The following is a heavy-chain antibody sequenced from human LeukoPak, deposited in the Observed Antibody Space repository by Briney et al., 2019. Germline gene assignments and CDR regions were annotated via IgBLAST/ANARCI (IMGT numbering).Heavy chain of an antibody. V-gene: IGHV1-24*01. CDR2: FDPEDGET. Sequence: ASVKVSCKVSGYTLTELSMHWVRQAPGKGPEWMGGFDPEDGETIYAQKFQGRVTMTEDTSTDTAYMELSSLRSEDTAVYYCATIGILTGYYYYGMDVWGQGTTVTVSS. J-gene: IGHJ6*02. D-gene: IGHD3-9*01. CDR3: ATIGILTGYYYYGMDV. CDR1: GYTLTELS.